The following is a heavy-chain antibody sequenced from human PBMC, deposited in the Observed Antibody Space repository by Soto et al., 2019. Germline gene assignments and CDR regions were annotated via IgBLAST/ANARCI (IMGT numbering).Heavy chain of an antibody. V-gene: IGHV1-69*02. J-gene: IGHJ6*02. D-gene: IGHD1-1*01. CDR3: ARGGTPPSYGMDV. Sequence: QVQLVQSGAEVKKPGSSVKVSCKASGGTFSSYTISWVRQAPGQGLEWMGRIIPILGIANYAQKFQGRVTITAEKSTSTAYMELSSLRSEDTAVYYCARGGTPPSYGMDVWGQGTTVTVSS. CDR2: IIPILGIA. CDR1: GGTFSSYT.